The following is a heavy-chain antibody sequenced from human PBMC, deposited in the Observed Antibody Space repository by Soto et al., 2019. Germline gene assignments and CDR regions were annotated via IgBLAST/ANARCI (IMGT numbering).Heavy chain of an antibody. CDR1: GGSVSSGGYY. D-gene: IGHD6-13*01. V-gene: IGHV4-31*03. Sequence: SETLSLTCTVSGGSVSSGGYYWSWIRQHPGKGLEWIGYIYYSGSTYYNPSLKSRVTISVDTSKNQFSLKLSSVTAADTAVYYCARYNAASGTYYFDYWGQGALVTVSS. J-gene: IGHJ4*02. CDR2: IYYSGST. CDR3: ARYNAASGTYYFDY.